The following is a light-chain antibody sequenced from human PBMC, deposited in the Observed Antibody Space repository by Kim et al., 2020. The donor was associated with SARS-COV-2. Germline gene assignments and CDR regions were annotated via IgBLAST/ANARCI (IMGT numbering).Light chain of an antibody. Sequence: PGKAARITCGGNNIGSKGVHWYQQKPGQAPVLVIYYDSDRPSGIPERFSGSNSGNTATLTISRVEAGDEADYYCQVWDSSSDHPVFGGGTQLTVL. V-gene: IGLV3-21*04. CDR3: QVWDSSSDHPV. CDR1: NIGSKG. J-gene: IGLJ2*01. CDR2: YDS.